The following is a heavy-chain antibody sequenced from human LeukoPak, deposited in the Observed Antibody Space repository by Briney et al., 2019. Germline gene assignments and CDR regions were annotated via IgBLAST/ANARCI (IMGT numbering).Heavy chain of an antibody. Sequence: SETLSLTCTVSGGSISSYYWSWIRQPPGKGLEWIGYIYYSGSTNYNPSPKSRVTISVDTSKNQFSLKLSSVTAADTAVYYCAGASYDSSGVHWGQGTLVTVSS. J-gene: IGHJ4*02. CDR2: IYYSGST. CDR1: GGSISSYY. V-gene: IGHV4-59*01. CDR3: AGASYDSSGVH. D-gene: IGHD3-22*01.